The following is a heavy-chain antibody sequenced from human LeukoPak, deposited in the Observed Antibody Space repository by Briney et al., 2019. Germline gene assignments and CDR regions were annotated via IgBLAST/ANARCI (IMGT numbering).Heavy chain of an antibody. J-gene: IGHJ4*02. CDR1: GFTVSSNY. D-gene: IGHD5-12*01. CDR2: ISGRTGGT. Sequence: GGSLRLSCAASGFTVSSNYMSWVRQAPGKGLEWVSAISGRTGGTYYADSVKGRFTISRDNSKSTLYLQMDSLRAEDTAVYYCAKCGNSGCHLIDYWGQGTLVTVSS. CDR3: AKCGNSGCHLIDY. V-gene: IGHV3-23*01.